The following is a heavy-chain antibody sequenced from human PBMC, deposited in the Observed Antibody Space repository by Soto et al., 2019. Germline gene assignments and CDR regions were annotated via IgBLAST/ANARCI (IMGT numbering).Heavy chain of an antibody. J-gene: IGHJ4*02. V-gene: IGHV3-33*01. CDR2: IWYDGSNK. D-gene: IGHD5-12*01. CDR3: ARDSDGKRWLQFDYFDY. Sequence: QVQLVESGGGVVQPGRSLRLSCAASGFTFSSYGMHWVRQAPGKGLEWVAVIWYDGSNKYYADSVKGRFTISRDNSKNTLYLQMNSLRAEDTAVYYCARDSDGKRWLQFDYFDYRGQGTLVTVSS. CDR1: GFTFSSYG.